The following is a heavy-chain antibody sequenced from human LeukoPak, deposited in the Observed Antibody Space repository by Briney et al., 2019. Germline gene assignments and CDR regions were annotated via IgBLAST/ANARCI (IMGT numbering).Heavy chain of an antibody. D-gene: IGHD3-3*01. V-gene: IGHV3-30*02. J-gene: IGHJ6*03. Sequence: GGSLRLSCAASGFTFSSYGMHWVRQAPGKGLEWVAFIRYDGSNKYYADSVKGRFTISRDNSKNTLYLQMNSLRAEDTAVYYCAKDTEWGDYYYYMDVWGKGTTVTVSS. CDR2: IRYDGSNK. CDR1: GFTFSSYG. CDR3: AKDTEWGDYYYYMDV.